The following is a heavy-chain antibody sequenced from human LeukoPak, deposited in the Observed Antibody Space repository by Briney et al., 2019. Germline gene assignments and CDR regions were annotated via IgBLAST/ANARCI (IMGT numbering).Heavy chain of an antibody. CDR2: INHSGST. Sequence: SETLSLTCAVYGGSFSGYYWSWIRQPPGKGLEWIGEINHSGSTNYNPSLKSRVTISVDTSKSQFSLKLSSVTAADTAVYYCAREGGRDAFDIWGQGTMVTVSS. D-gene: IGHD1-26*01. CDR3: AREGGRDAFDI. J-gene: IGHJ3*02. CDR1: GGSFSGYY. V-gene: IGHV4-34*01.